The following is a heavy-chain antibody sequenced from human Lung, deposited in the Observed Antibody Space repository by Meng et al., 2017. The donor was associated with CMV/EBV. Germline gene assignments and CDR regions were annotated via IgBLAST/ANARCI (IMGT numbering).Heavy chain of an antibody. CDR1: GFTSSDYY. CDR3: ARDDGGSFLDY. Sequence: CAASGFTSSDYYMNWIRQTPGKGVEWLEHISSSGTTIYYADDVKGGVTISRDNAKNSLYLQMNSLRADDTAVYYCARDDGGSFLDYWGQGTLVTVSS. CDR2: ISSSGTTI. D-gene: IGHD4-23*01. V-gene: IGHV3-11*04. J-gene: IGHJ4*02.